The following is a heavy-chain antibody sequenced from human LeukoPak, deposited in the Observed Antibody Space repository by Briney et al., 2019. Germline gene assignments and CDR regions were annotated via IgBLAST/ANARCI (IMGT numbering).Heavy chain of an antibody. CDR3: ARVVVAARNYYYYYMDV. V-gene: IGHV4-38-2*02. D-gene: IGHD2-15*01. CDR2: IYHSGST. J-gene: IGHJ6*03. CDR1: GYSISSGYY. Sequence: SETLSLTCTVSGYSISSGYYWGWIRQPPGKGLEWIGSIYHSGSTYYNPSLKSRVTISVDTSKNQFSLKLSSVTAADTPVYYCARVVVAARNYYYYYMDVWGKGTTVTVSS.